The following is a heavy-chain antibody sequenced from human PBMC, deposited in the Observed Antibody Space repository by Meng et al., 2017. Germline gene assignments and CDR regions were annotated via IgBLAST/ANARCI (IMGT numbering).Heavy chain of an antibody. Sequence: HVQLVQSGADLKKPGASVKVSCKASGYTLTRQALNWVRQAPGQGLEWMGWINTNTGNPTYGQGCTGRFVFSLDTSVSTAYLQISSLKAEDTAVYYCARMGIAVAGTLGWEDYWGQGTLVTVSS. D-gene: IGHD6-19*01. J-gene: IGHJ4*02. V-gene: IGHV7-4-1*02. CDR1: GYTLTRQA. CDR3: ARMGIAVAGTLGWEDY. CDR2: INTNTGNP.